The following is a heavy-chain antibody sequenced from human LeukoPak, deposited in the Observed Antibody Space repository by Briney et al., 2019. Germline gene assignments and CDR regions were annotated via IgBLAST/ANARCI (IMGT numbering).Heavy chain of an antibody. D-gene: IGHD3-22*01. J-gene: IGHJ5*02. CDR1: GGSFSGYY. V-gene: IGHV4-34*01. CDR3: ARRPKTYYDSSGYYH. CDR2: IYYSGST. Sequence: SETLSLTCAVYGGSFSGYYWSWIRQPPGKGLEWIGYIYYSGSTYYNPSLKSRVTISVDTSKNQFSLKLSSVTAADTAVYYCARRPKTYYDSSGYYHWGQGTLVTVSS.